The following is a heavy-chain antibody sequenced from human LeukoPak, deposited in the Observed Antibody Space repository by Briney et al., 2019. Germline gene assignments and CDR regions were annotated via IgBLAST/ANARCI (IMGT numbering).Heavy chain of an antibody. CDR3: AREIRYYDSSGFYYTFDY. Sequence: ASVKVSCKASGYTFTSYGISWVRQAPGQGLEWMGWISAYNDNTNYAQKLQGRVTMTTDTSTSTAYMELRSLRSDDTAVYYCAREIRYYDSSGFYYTFDYWGQGTLVTVSS. D-gene: IGHD3-22*01. V-gene: IGHV1-18*01. J-gene: IGHJ4*02. CDR1: GYTFTSYG. CDR2: ISAYNDNT.